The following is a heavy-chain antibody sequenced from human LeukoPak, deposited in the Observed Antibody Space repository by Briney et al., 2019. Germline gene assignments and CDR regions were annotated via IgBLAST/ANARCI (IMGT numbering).Heavy chain of an antibody. CDR1: GFTFDDYA. J-gene: IGHJ4*02. V-gene: IGHV3-9*01. CDR2: ISWNSGSI. CDR3: AKANLVVRSYYFVY. Sequence: PGRSLRLSCAASGFTFDDYAMHWVRQAPGKGLEWVSGISWNSGSIGYADSVKGRFTISRDNAKNSLYLQMNSLRAEDTALYYCAKANLVVRSYYFVYWGQGTLVTVSS. D-gene: IGHD2-2*01.